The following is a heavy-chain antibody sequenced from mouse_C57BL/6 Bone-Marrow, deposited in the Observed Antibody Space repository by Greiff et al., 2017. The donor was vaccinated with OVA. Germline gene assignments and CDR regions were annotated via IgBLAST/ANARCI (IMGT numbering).Heavy chain of an antibody. CDR2: INPSNGGT. J-gene: IGHJ1*03. D-gene: IGHD1-1*01. V-gene: IGHV1-53*01. Sequence: QVQLQQPGTELVKPGASVKLSCKASGYTFTSYWMHWVKQRPGQGLEWIGNINPSNGGTNYNEKFKSKATLTVDKSSSTAYMQLSSLKSEDAAVYYCARATAVASSWYFDVWGTGTTVTVSS. CDR1: GYTFTSYW. CDR3: ARATAVASSWYFDV.